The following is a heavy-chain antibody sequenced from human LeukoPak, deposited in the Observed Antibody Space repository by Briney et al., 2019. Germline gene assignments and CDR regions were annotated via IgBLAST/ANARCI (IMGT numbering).Heavy chain of an antibody. J-gene: IGHJ6*03. Sequence: PSETLSLTCAVSGGSISSSNWWSWVRQPPGKGLEWIGEINHSGSINYNSSLKSRVTISVDTSKNQFSLKLSSVTAADTAVYYCARRMGRRFGERYYYYHYMDVWGKGTTVTISS. V-gene: IGHV4-4*02. D-gene: IGHD3-10*01. CDR3: ARRMGRRFGERYYYYHYMDV. CDR1: GGSISSSNW. CDR2: INHSGSI.